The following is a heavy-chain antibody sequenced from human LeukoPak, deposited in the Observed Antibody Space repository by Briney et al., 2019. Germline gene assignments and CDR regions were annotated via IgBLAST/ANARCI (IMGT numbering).Heavy chain of an antibody. D-gene: IGHD3-10*01. V-gene: IGHV3-30*03. CDR3: ARAPSNYYGSGTLHASTLDY. Sequence: GGSLRLSCEASGFTFRGYGMHWVRQSPGKGLEWVAVISYDGSNKYYADSVKGRFTISRDNSKNALYLQMNSLRAEDTAVYYCARAPSNYYGSGTLHASTLDYWGQGTLVTVSS. CDR2: ISYDGSNK. CDR1: GFTFRGYG. J-gene: IGHJ4*02.